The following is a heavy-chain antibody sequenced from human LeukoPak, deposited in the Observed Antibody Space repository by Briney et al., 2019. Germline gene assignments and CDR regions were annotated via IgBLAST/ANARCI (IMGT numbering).Heavy chain of an antibody. CDR2: MNPNSGGT. V-gene: IGHV1-2*06. Sequence: GASVKVSCKASGYTFTGYYMHWVRQAPGQGLEWMGRMNPNSGGTNYAQKFQGRVTMTRDTSISTAYMELSRLRSDDTAAYYCARDITMVRGVIKHDYWGQGTLVTVSS. CDR1: GYTFTGYY. CDR3: ARDITMVRGVIKHDY. D-gene: IGHD3-10*01. J-gene: IGHJ4*02.